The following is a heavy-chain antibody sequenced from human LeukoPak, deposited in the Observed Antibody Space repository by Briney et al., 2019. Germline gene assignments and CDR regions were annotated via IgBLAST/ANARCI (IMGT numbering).Heavy chain of an antibody. CDR2: IDPSDSYT. V-gene: IGHV5-10-1*01. CDR1: GYSFTSYW. D-gene: IGHD3-10*01. J-gene: IGHJ6*04. CDR3: AVWFGELYSPNYYYYGMDV. Sequence: GESLKISCKGSGYSFTSYWISWVRQMPGKGLEWMGRIDPSDSYTNYSPSFQGHVTISADKSISTAYLQWSSLKASDTAMYHCAVWFGELYSPNYYYYGMDVWGKGTTVTVSS.